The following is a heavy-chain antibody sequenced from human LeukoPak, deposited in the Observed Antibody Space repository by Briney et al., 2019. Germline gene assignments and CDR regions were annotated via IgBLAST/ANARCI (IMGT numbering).Heavy chain of an antibody. Sequence: PSETLSLTCTVSGYSISSGYYWGWIRQPPGKGLEWIGSIYHSGSTYYNPSLKSRVTISVDTSKNQFSLKLSSVTAADTAVYYCAREGYCTNGECYRGNFDYWGQGTLVTVSS. V-gene: IGHV4-38-2*02. J-gene: IGHJ4*02. CDR3: AREGYCTNGECYRGNFDY. CDR1: GYSISSGYY. D-gene: IGHD2-8*01. CDR2: IYHSGST.